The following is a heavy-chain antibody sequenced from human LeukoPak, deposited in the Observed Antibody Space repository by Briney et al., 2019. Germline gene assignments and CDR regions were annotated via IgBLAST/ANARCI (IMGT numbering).Heavy chain of an antibody. CDR2: INPSGDST. CDR3: AREQYYYDSSGYSTNFDH. V-gene: IGHV1-46*01. D-gene: IGHD3-22*01. J-gene: IGHJ4*02. Sequence: EASVKVSCKASGYTFTSYYMHWLRQAPGQGLEWMGIINPSGDSTSYAQKFQGRVTMTRDTSTSTVYMELSSLRSEDTAVYYCAREQYYYDSSGYSTNFDHWGQGTLVTVSS. CDR1: GYTFTSYY.